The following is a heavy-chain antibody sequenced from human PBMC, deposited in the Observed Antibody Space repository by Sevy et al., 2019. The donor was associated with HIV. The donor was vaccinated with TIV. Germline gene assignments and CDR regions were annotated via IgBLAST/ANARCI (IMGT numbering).Heavy chain of an antibody. Sequence: GSLRLSCAASGFTFSNAWMSWVRQAPGKGLEWVGRIKSKTDGGTTDYAAPVKGRFTISRDDSKNTLYLQMNSLKTEDTAVYYCTIAPPPYYYDSSGYYYVEYFQHWGQGTLVTVSS. CDR2: IKSKTDGGTT. J-gene: IGHJ1*01. D-gene: IGHD3-22*01. CDR1: GFTFSNAW. CDR3: TIAPPPYYYDSSGYYYVEYFQH. V-gene: IGHV3-15*01.